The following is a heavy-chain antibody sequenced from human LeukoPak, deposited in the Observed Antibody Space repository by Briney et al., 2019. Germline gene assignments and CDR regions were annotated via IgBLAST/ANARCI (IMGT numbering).Heavy chain of an antibody. V-gene: IGHV3-48*03. CDR1: GFSFNTYE. J-gene: IGHJ3*01. CDR2: ISSSGSST. Sequence: GGSLRLSCAASGFSFNTYEMNWVRQAPGKWLEWVSYISSSGSSTHYADSVKGRFTISRDNAKNSLYLQMNSLRVEDTAVYYCVREGKTVTTRDAFDFWGQGTMVTVSS. D-gene: IGHD4-17*01. CDR3: VREGKTVTTRDAFDF.